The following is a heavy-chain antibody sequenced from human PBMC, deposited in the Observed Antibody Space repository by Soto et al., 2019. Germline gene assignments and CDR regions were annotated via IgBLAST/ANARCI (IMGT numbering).Heavy chain of an antibody. D-gene: IGHD5-18*01. CDR2: IDPSDSYT. J-gene: IGHJ6*02. Sequence: PGESLKISCKGSGYSFTSYWISWVRQMPGKGLEWMGRIDPSDSYTNYSPSFQGHVTISADKSISTAYLQWSSLKASDTAMYYCARHRKGMGTAVVNGEINGMDVWGQGTTVTVSS. V-gene: IGHV5-10-1*01. CDR3: ARHRKGMGTAVVNGEINGMDV. CDR1: GYSFTSYW.